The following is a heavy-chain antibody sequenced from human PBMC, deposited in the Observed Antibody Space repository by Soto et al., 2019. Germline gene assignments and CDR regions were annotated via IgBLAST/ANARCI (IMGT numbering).Heavy chain of an antibody. D-gene: IGHD1-26*01. V-gene: IGHV3-23*01. Sequence: VGSLRLSCAASGFDFSSDVMNWVRQAPGKGLEWVAAIFGSGRTTYYADSVKGRFNISRDNSKNTLYLQLSSLRVEDTALYYCAKSQSGSFFAAFDLWGQGTMVTVSS. J-gene: IGHJ3*01. CDR2: IFGSGRTT. CDR1: GFDFSSDV. CDR3: AKSQSGSFFAAFDL.